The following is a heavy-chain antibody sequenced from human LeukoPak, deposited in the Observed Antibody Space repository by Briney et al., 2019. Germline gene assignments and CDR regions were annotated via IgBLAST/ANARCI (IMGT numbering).Heavy chain of an antibody. CDR3: ATDLFGPPFLYVRPG. CDR2: FDPEDGET. V-gene: IGHV1-24*01. D-gene: IGHD3-10*01. CDR1: GYTLTELS. Sequence: ASVKVSCKVSGYTLTELSMHWVRQAPGKGLEWMGSFDPEDGETIYAQKFQGRVTMTEDTSTDTAYMELSSLRSEDTAVYYCATDLFGPPFLYVRPGWGQGTLVTVSS. J-gene: IGHJ4*02.